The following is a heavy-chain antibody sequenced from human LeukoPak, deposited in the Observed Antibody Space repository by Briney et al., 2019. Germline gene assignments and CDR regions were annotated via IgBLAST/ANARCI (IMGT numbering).Heavy chain of an antibody. J-gene: IGHJ4*02. V-gene: IGHV1-18*01. D-gene: IGHD1-1*01. CDR1: GYAFDYYG. CDR3: ANRETGTTKYFDY. CDR2: ISLNNGNT. Sequence: ASVKVSCKASGYAFDYYGITWVRQAPGQGLEWVGWISLNNGNTHYTKYAQKFQGRVTLTADTSTATAYMELRGLRSDDTAVYYCANRETGTTKYFDYWGQGTLVTVSS.